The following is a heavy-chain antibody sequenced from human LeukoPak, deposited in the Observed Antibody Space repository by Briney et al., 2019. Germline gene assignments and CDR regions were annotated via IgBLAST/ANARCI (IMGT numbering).Heavy chain of an antibody. V-gene: IGHV4-59*01. J-gene: IGHJ5*02. CDR3: ARVTGGYSYGPNWFDP. CDR2: IYYSGST. CDR1: GGSISSYY. Sequence: PSETLSLTCTVSGGSISSYYWSWIRQPPGKGLEWIGYIYYSGSTNYNPSLKSRVTISVDTSKNQLSLKLSSVTAADTAVYYCARVTGGYSYGPNWFDPWGQGTLVTVSS. D-gene: IGHD5-18*01.